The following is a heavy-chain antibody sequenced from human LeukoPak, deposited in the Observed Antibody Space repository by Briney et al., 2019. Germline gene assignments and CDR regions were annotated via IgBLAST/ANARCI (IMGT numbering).Heavy chain of an antibody. CDR1: GYTFTSYG. CDR3: AGPGSGSYYNPSSGMDV. J-gene: IGHJ6*02. V-gene: IGHV1-18*01. D-gene: IGHD3-10*01. Sequence: ASVKVSCKASGYTFTSYGISWVRQAPGQGLEWMGWISAYNGNTNYAQKFQGRVTITADESTSTAYMELSSLRSEDTAVYYCAGPGSGSYYNPSSGMDVWGQGTTVTVSS. CDR2: ISAYNGNT.